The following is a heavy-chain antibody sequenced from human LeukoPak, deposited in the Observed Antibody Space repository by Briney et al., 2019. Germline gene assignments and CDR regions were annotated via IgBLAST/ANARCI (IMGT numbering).Heavy chain of an antibody. CDR1: GFSFDDYA. Sequence: PGGSLRLSCAASGFSFDDYAMHWVRQAPGKGLEWVSLISGDGSKTNYAGSVKGRFTISRDNSKNSLYLQMNSLRTEDTALYYCAKDLQDLLWFGESLGAFDYWGQGSLVTVSS. J-gene: IGHJ4*02. V-gene: IGHV3-43*02. D-gene: IGHD3-10*01. CDR2: ISGDGSKT. CDR3: AKDLQDLLWFGESLGAFDY.